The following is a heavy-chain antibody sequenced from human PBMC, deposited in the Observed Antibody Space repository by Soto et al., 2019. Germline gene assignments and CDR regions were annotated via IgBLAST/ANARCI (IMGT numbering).Heavy chain of an antibody. D-gene: IGHD2-2*01. CDR2: IKQDGSEK. CDR1: GFTFSSYW. V-gene: IGHV3-7*01. J-gene: IGHJ4*02. Sequence: EVQLVESGGGLVQPGASLRLSCAASGFTFSSYWMSWVRQAPGKGLEWVANIKQDGSEKYYVDSVKGRFTISRDNAKNSLYLQMNSLRAEDTAVYYCVRSVGEYQLLSGYFDYWGQGTLVTVSS. CDR3: VRSVGEYQLLSGYFDY.